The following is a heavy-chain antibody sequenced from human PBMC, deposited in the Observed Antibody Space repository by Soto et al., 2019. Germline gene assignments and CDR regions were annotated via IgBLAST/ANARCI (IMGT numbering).Heavy chain of an antibody. CDR1: GGTFSSYA. V-gene: IGHV1-69*13. Sequence: GASVKVSCKASGGTFSSYAISWVRQAPGQGLEWMGGIIPIFGTANYAQKFQGRVTITADESTSTAYMELSSLRSEDTAVYYCARLAYSSGWYKGGGMDVWGQGTTVTVSS. CDR2: IIPIFGTA. D-gene: IGHD6-19*01. J-gene: IGHJ6*02. CDR3: ARLAYSSGWYKGGGMDV.